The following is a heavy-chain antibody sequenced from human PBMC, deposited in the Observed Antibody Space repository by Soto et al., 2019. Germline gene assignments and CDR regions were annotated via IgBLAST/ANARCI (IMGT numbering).Heavy chain of an antibody. CDR2: IYNSGNT. Sequence: SSETLSLTCTVSGGSINSDGYSWSWIRQPPGKGLEWIGYIYNSGNTYYNPSLKSRVTISIDRSKNQFSLKLSSVTAADTAAYYCAKGRYCSGGICYGDAFDIWGQGTMVTVSS. CDR3: AKGRYCSGGICYGDAFDI. CDR1: GGSINSDGYS. D-gene: IGHD2-15*01. V-gene: IGHV4-30-2*01. J-gene: IGHJ3*02.